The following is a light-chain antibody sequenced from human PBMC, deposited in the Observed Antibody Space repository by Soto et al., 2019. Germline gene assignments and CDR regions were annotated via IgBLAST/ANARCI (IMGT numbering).Light chain of an antibody. V-gene: IGKV1-6*01. CDR1: QAISND. J-gene: IGKJ4*01. CDR2: TTS. CDR3: LQQYKHPFS. Sequence: AIQMTQSPSSLSASVGDRVTITCRASQAISNDLGWFQQTPGKAPKLLISTTSTLHSGVPSRFSGSGSGTYFTLTISSLQVEDFATYYCLQQYKHPFSFGGGTKVEVK.